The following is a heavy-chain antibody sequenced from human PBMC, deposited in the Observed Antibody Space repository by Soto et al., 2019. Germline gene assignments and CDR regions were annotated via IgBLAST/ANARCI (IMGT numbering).Heavy chain of an antibody. CDR2: ISYDGSNK. V-gene: IGHV3-30-3*01. CDR3: ARVDGSGWDYYYGMDV. D-gene: IGHD3-10*01. J-gene: IGHJ6*02. Sequence: QVQLVESGGGVVQPGRSLRLSCAASGFTFSSYAMHWVRQAPGKGLEWVAVISYDGSNKYYADSVKGRFTISRDNSKNTLYLQMNSLRAEDTAVYYCARVDGSGWDYYYGMDVWGQGTTVTVSS. CDR1: GFTFSSYA.